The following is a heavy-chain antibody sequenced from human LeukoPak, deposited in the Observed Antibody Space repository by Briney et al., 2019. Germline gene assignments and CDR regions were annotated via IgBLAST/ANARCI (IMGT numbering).Heavy chain of an antibody. V-gene: IGHV1-69*05. CDR1: GGTFSSYA. CDR3: AREGQSRLPYFDY. CDR2: IIPIFGTA. Sequence: SVKVSCKASGGTFSSYAISWVRQAPGQGLEWMGGIIPIFGTANYAQKFQGRVTITTDESTSTAYMELSSLRSEDTAVYYCAREGQSRLPYFDYWGQGTLVTVSS. J-gene: IGHJ4*02. D-gene: IGHD2-15*01.